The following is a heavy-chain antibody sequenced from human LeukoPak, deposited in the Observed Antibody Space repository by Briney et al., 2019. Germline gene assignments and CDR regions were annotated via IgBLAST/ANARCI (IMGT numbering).Heavy chain of an antibody. D-gene: IGHD4-17*01. CDR3: ARDPNGDYIGAFDM. J-gene: IGHJ3*02. CDR2: IRGGGGSA. Sequence: PGGSLRLSCTASGFTFSAYAMMWVRQAPGKGPEWDSAIRGGGGSAFYADSVKGRFTISRDNSKYTLFLQMNSLRAEDTAVYYCARDPNGDYIGAFDMWGPGTMVTVSS. CDR1: GFTFSAYA. V-gene: IGHV3-23*01.